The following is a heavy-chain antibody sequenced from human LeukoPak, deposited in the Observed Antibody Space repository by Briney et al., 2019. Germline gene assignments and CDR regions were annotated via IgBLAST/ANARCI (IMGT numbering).Heavy chain of an antibody. CDR3: ARDRGGYTYSHDY. CDR1: GGSISGYY. D-gene: IGHD5-18*01. CDR2: IYYTGST. Sequence: PSETLSLTCTVSGGSISGYYCSWIRQPPGKGLEWIGYIYYTGSTNYNPSLKSRVSISIDTSKNQFSLKLNSVTAADTAVYYCARDRGGYTYSHDYWGQGTLVTVSS. J-gene: IGHJ4*02. V-gene: IGHV4-59*12.